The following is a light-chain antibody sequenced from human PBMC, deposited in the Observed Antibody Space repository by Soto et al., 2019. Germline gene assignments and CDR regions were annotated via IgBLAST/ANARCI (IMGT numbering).Light chain of an antibody. CDR3: QQYEAVVT. V-gene: IGKV3-11*01. CDR2: DAS. Sequence: EIVLTQSPATLSLSPGERATLSCRASQSVSIYLAWYRQKPGQAPRLLIYDASNRATGIPARFSGSGSGTDFTLTTSRLEPEDVAVYYCQQYEAVVTFGQGTKVDIK. CDR1: QSVSIY. J-gene: IGKJ1*01.